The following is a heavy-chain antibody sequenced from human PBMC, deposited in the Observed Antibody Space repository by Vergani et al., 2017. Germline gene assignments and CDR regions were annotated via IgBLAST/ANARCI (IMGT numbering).Heavy chain of an antibody. J-gene: IGHJ3*01. CDR2: ISYDGDTT. CDR1: GFRFSDYG. V-gene: IGHV3-30*18. D-gene: IGHD2-2*01. CDR3: AKVCGSTSCPYGGGAFDV. Sequence: HVQMVESGGGVVQPGRSLRLSCAVSGFRFSDYGMHWVRQAPGRGLEWVALISYDGDTTYYEDSVKGRFTISRDNSKNTLFLQMHSLRVEDTATYYCAKVCGSTSCPYGGGAFDVWGHGTMVTVSS.